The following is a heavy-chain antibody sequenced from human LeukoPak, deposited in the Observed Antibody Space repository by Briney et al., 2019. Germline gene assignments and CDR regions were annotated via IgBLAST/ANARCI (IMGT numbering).Heavy chain of an antibody. V-gene: IGHV3-23*01. CDR2: ISDSGGST. CDR3: AKRGVVIRVIVGFHKAAYYFDS. D-gene: IGHD3-16*02. CDR1: GITLSTYG. J-gene: IGHJ4*02. Sequence: GGSLRLSCAVSGITLSTYGMSWVRQAPGKGLEWVAGISDSGGSTNYADSVKGRFTISRDNPKNTLYLQMNSLRAEDTAVYFCAKRGVVIRVIVGFHKAAYYFDSWGQGALVTVSS.